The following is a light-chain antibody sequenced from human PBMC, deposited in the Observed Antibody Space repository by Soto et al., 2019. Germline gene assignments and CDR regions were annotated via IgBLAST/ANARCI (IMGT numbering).Light chain of an antibody. J-gene: IGLJ1*01. Sequence: QSALTQPASVSGSPGQSITLSCTGTSSDVGGYNYVSWYQQHPGKAPKLMIYEVSNRPSGVSNRFSGSKSGNTASLTISGLQAEDEADYYCSSYARRTTYVFADGPKDIV. CDR2: EVS. CDR3: SSYARRTTYV. CDR1: SSDVGGYNY. V-gene: IGLV2-14*01.